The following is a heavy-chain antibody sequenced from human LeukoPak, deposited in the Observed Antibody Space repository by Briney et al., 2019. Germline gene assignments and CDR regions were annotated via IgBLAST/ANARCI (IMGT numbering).Heavy chain of an antibody. J-gene: IGHJ4*02. CDR1: GGSISSSSYY. CDR2: IYYSGST. D-gene: IGHD6-13*01. CDR3: ARTYSSSWYSNEDYFDY. V-gene: IGHV4-39*07. Sequence: SETLSLTCTVSGGSISSSSYYWGWIRQPRGKGLEWIGSIYYSGSTYYNPSLKSRVTISVDTSKNQFSLKLSSVTAADTAVYYCARTYSSSWYSNEDYFDYWGQGTLVTVSS.